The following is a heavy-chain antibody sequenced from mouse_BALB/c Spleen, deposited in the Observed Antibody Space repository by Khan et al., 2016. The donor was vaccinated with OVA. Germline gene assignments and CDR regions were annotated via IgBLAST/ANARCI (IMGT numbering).Heavy chain of an antibody. J-gene: IGHJ3*01. V-gene: IGHV5-6*01. CDR3: ASLLTGSFAY. D-gene: IGHD4-1*01. CDR1: GFTFSTYS. CDR2: ISSDGDYT. Sequence: EVELVESGGDLVKSGGSLKLSCAASGFTFSTYSMSWVRQTPDKRLEWVATISSDGDYTYYPDSVKGRFTISRDKAKNTPYLQMSSLKSEDTAMYYCASLLTGSFAYWGQGTLVTVSA.